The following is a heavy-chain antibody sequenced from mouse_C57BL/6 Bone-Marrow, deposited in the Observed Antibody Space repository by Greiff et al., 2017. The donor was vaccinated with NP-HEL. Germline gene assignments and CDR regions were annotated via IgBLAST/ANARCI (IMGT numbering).Heavy chain of an antibody. CDR3: AREGGLRRRTYAMDY. V-gene: IGHV5-16*01. D-gene: IGHD2-4*01. Sequence: DVKLVESEGGLVQPGSSMKLSCTASGFTFSDYYMAWVRQVPEKGLEWVANINYDGSSTYYLDSLMSRFIISRDNAKNILYLQMSSLKSEDTATYYCAREGGLRRRTYAMDYWGQGTSVTVSS. J-gene: IGHJ4*01. CDR1: GFTFSDYY. CDR2: INYDGSST.